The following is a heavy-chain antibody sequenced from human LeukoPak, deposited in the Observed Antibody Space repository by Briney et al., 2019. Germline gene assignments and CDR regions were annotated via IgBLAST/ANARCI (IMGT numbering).Heavy chain of an antibody. CDR1: GFTFSNYA. D-gene: IGHD6-19*01. V-gene: IGHV3-23*01. J-gene: IGHJ4*02. CDR3: AKGYSSAWYGLLDN. Sequence: GGSLRLSCAASGFTFSNYAMTWGRQAPGKGLEGVSTFGVRGGDTYYAGSVKGRFTISRDNSKNTLHLHMNSLRGEDTAVYYCAKGYSSAWYGLLDNWGQGTLVAVSS. CDR2: FGVRGGDT.